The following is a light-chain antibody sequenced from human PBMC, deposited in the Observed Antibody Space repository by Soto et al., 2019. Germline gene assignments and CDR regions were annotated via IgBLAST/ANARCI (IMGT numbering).Light chain of an antibody. CDR2: GNS. V-gene: IGLV1-40*01. CDR1: SSNIGAGYD. J-gene: IGLJ1*01. Sequence: QSVLTQPPSVSGAPGQRVTISCTGSSSNIGAGYDVHWYQQLPGTAPKLLIYGNSKRPSGVPDRFSGSKSGTSASLAITGLQAEDEADYYCQSTSRSDFHVFGTGTKVTVL. CDR3: QSTSRSDFHV.